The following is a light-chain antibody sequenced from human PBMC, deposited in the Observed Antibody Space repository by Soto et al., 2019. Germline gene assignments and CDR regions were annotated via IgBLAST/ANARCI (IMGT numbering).Light chain of an antibody. V-gene: IGLV2-14*03. J-gene: IGLJ1*01. CDR3: CSYTSSSTAYV. CDR1: SSDVGGYDY. CDR2: EVD. Sequence: QSALTQPATVYGSPGQSITISCTGTSSDVGGYDYVSWYQQHPGKAPNLMIYEVDKRPSGVSNRFSGSKSGNTASLTISGLQAEDEADYYCCSYTSSSTAYVFGAGTKVTVL.